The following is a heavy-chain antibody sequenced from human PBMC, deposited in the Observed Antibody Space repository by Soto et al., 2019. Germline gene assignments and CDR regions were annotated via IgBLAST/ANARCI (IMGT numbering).Heavy chain of an antibody. D-gene: IGHD1-26*01. CDR3: ARWGGSYDSGGAMSYSYYYMDV. CDR1: GGSISSSSYY. J-gene: IGHJ6*03. V-gene: IGHV4-39*07. Sequence: PSETLSLTCTVSGGSISSSSYYWGLIRQPPGKGLECIGSIYYSGSTYYNPSLKSRVTISVDTSKNQFSLKLSSVTAADTAVYYCARWGGSYDSGGAMSYSYYYMDVWGKGTTVTVSS. CDR2: IYYSGST.